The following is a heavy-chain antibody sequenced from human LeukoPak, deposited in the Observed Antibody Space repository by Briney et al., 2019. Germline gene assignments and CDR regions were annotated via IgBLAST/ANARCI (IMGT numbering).Heavy chain of an antibody. CDR1: GFPFTHHG. V-gene: IGHV1-18*01. CDR2: ISGYNGDT. D-gene: IGHD6-19*01. CDR3: ARGPTNTSGRYAYFDY. Sequence: ASVKVSCKASGFPFTHHGITWVRQAPGQGLEWIGWISGYNGDTNYAQKFQGRVTLTTDTSTSPAYMELRSLRSDDTAVYYCARGPTNTSGRYAYFDYWGQGTLVTVSS. J-gene: IGHJ4*02.